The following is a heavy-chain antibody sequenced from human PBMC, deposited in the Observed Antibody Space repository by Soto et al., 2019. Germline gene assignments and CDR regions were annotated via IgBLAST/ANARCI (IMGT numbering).Heavy chain of an antibody. CDR2: IYYSGST. CDR3: ATSDGRY. J-gene: IGHJ4*02. CDR1: GGSISSYY. V-gene: IGHV4-59*01. Sequence: QVQLQESGPGLVKPSETLSLTCTVSGGSISSYYWSWIRQPPGKGLEWIGYIYYSGSTNYNPSLNCPVPIAVDSSKNQLFLKLSSLTVAETAVYYCATSDGRYLGQGTLVTVSS.